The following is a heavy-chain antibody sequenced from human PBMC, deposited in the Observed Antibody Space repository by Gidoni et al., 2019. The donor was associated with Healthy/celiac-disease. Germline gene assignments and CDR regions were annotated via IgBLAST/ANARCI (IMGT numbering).Heavy chain of an antibody. CDR2: TNPSGGST. Sequence: QVQLVQSGAEVKKPGASVKVSCKASGYTFTSYYMHWVRQAPGQGLEWMGITNPSGGSTSYAQKFQGRVTMTRDTSTSTVYMELSSLRSEDTAVYYCARHGYYDSSGYYSSNFDYWGQGTLVTVSS. CDR1: GYTFTSYY. D-gene: IGHD3-22*01. CDR3: ARHGYYDSSGYYSSNFDY. J-gene: IGHJ4*02. V-gene: IGHV1-46*01.